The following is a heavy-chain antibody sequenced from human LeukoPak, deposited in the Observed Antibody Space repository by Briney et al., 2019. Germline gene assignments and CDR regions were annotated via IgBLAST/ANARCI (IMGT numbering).Heavy chain of an antibody. CDR3: ARDRSGTEHFDY. D-gene: IGHD6-13*01. V-gene: IGHV3-30*04. J-gene: IGHJ4*01. CDR1: GFTFSSYA. CDR2: ISYDGSNK. Sequence: GGSLRLSCAASGFTFSSYAMHWVRQAPGKGLEWVAVISYDGSNKYYADSVKGRFTISRDNSKNTLYLQMNSLRAEDTAVYYCARDRSGTEHFDYWGHGTLVTVSS.